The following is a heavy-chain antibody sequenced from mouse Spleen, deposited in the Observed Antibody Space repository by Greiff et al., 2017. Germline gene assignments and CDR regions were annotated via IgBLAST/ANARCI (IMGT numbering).Heavy chain of an antibody. J-gene: IGHJ4*01. CDR1: GFNIKDYY. Sequence: VQLQQSGAELVKPGASVKLSCTASGFNIKDYYMHWVKQRTEQGLEWIGRIDPVDGETKYAPKFQGKATITADTSSNTAYLQLSSLPSEDTAVYYCARYYDCSSYAMDYWGQGPSGTVSS. CDR2: IDPVDGET. D-gene: IGHD1-1*01. V-gene: IGHV14-2*01. CDR3: ARYYDCSSYAMDY.